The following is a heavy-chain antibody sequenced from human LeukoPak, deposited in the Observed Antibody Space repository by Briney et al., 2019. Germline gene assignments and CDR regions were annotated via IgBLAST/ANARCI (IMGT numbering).Heavy chain of an antibody. D-gene: IGHD3-22*01. V-gene: IGHV1-8*01. CDR2: MNPNSGNT. CDR1: GYTFTSYD. CDR3: ARRPYDSSGYYYDGDMFNYFDY. Sequence: ASVKVSCKASGYTFTSYDINWVRQATGQGLEWMGWMNPNSGNTGYAQKFRGRVTMTRNTSISTAYMELSSLRSEDTAVYYCARRPYDSSGYYYDGDMFNYFDYWGQGTLVTVSS. J-gene: IGHJ4*02.